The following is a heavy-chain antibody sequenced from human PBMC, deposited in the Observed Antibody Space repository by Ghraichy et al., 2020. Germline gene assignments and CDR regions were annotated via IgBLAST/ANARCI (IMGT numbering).Heavy chain of an antibody. V-gene: IGHV4-34*01. CDR3: ARVQSFCSSTSCYRVTEYFQH. J-gene: IGHJ1*01. D-gene: IGHD2-2*02. CDR1: GGSFSGYY. CDR2: INHSGST. Sequence: SETLSLTCAVYGGSFSGYYWSWIRQPPGKGLEWIGEINHSGSTNYNPSLKSRVTISVDTSKNQFSLKLSSVTAADTAVYYCARVQSFCSSTSCYRVTEYFQHWGQGTLVTVSS.